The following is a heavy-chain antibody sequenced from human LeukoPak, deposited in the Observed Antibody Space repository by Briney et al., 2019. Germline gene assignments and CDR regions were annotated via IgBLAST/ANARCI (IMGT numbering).Heavy chain of an antibody. D-gene: IGHD2/OR15-2a*01. Sequence: GGSLRLSWAASGFTFSTYWMTWVRQTPGKGLEWVANIKEDGGEQNYVDSVEGRFTISRDDTKNSVFLQMNSLRSEDTAVYYCATREGWQQYYGYWGQGTLVTVSS. CDR3: ATREGWQQYYGY. J-gene: IGHJ4*02. V-gene: IGHV3-7*03. CDR2: IKEDGGEQ. CDR1: GFTFSTYW.